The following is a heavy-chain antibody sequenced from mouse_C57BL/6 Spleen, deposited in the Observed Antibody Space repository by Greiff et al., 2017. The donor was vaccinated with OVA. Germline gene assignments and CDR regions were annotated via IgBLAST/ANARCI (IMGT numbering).Heavy chain of an antibody. CDR1: GYSFTDYN. CDR2: INPNYGTT. J-gene: IGHJ4*01. D-gene: IGHD1-1*01. Sequence: EVQLVESGPELVKPGASVKISCKASGYSFTDYNMNWVKQSNGKSLEWIGVINPNYGTTSYNQKFKGKATLTVDQSSSTAYMQLNSLTSEDSAVYYCARRDGSRERDYYAMDYWGQGTSVTVSS. V-gene: IGHV1-39*01. CDR3: ARRDGSRERDYYAMDY.